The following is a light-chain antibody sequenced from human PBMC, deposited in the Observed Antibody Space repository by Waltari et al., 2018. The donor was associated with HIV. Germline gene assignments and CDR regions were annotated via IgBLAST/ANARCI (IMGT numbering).Light chain of an antibody. J-gene: IGLJ3*02. CDR1: GSNIGSNP. CDR2: RNN. V-gene: IGLV1-47*01. Sequence: QSILTQPPSTSGTPGQRLTISCSGSGSNIGSNPVSWYHLLLGTAPKLLIYRNNQRPSGVPDRFSGSKSATAASLAIGGLRSEDEADYYCAAWDDSLSGPVFGGGTKLTVL. CDR3: AAWDDSLSGPV.